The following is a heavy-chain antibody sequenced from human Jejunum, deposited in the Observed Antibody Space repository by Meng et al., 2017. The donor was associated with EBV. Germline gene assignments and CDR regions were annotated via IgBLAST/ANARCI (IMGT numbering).Heavy chain of an antibody. V-gene: IGHV3-33*01. CDR2: IWYDGGNK. CDR1: GFTFGRYA. D-gene: IGHD6-6*01. J-gene: IGHJ4*02. CDR3: ARDPYDDSRSDFDY. Sequence: QVQLVESGGGVVQPGTSLRLSLVASGFTFGRYAMDWVRQAPGKGLEWVAVIWYDGGNKYYADSVKGRFTISRDNSNNTVYLQMNSLRAEDTAVYYCARDPYDDSRSDFDYWGQGTLVTVSA.